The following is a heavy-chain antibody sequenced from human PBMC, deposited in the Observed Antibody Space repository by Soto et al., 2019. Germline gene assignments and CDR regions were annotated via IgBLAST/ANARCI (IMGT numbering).Heavy chain of an antibody. CDR2: IWFDGRND. J-gene: IGHJ5*02. Sequence: GGSLRLSCVASGLTFRTYLMHWVRQAPGKGLEWVALIWFDGRNDYYVESVKGRFTASRDNSKNTLYLQMNSLRAEDTAVYYCAKVSVGSIAAAGTGWFDPWGQGTLVTVSS. CDR1: GLTFRTYL. CDR3: AKVSVGSIAAAGTGWFDP. V-gene: IGHV3-33*06. D-gene: IGHD6-13*01.